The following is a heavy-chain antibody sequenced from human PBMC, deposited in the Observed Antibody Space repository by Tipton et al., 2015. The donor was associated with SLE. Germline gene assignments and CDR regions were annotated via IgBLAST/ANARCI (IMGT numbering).Heavy chain of an antibody. D-gene: IGHD6-13*01. CDR1: GFTFSSCS. Sequence: SLRLSCAASGFTFSSCSMNWVRQAPGKGLEWISYINGGGDTIHYADSVKGRFTISRDNAKNSLYLQMNSLRAEDTALYYCARDLDTSSWYSGGFDYWGQGILVTVSS. CDR2: INGGGDTI. J-gene: IGHJ4*02. CDR3: ARDLDTSSWYSGGFDY. V-gene: IGHV3-48*01.